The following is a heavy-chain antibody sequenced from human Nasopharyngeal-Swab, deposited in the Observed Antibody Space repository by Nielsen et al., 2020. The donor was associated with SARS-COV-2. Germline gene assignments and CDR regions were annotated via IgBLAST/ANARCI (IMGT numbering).Heavy chain of an antibody. V-gene: IGHV3-7*03. Sequence: WIRQPPGKGLEWVANIKQDGSEEYYVDSVKGRFTISRDNAKNSLYLQMNSLRAEDTAVYYCARQTSFGDWFDPWGQGTLVTVSS. J-gene: IGHJ5*02. D-gene: IGHD2/OR15-2a*01. CDR3: ARQTSFGDWFDP. CDR2: IKQDGSEE.